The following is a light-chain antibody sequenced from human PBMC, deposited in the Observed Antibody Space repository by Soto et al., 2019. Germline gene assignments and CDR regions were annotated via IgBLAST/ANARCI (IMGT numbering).Light chain of an antibody. J-gene: IGKJ5*01. CDR3: QQYHTSSIT. CDR2: AGS. V-gene: IGKV3D-7*01. CDR1: QSVSRYY. Sequence: DIVMTQSPLSLPVTPGEPASISCRASQSVSRYYFAWYQQKPGQAPRLLIYAGSTRATGIPDRFSGSGSGTDFTLSIDSLQPDDFATYYCQQYHTSSITFGQGTRLEIK.